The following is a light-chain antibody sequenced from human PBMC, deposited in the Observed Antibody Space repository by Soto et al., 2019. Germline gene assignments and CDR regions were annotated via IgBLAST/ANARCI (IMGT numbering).Light chain of an antibody. CDR1: HSDIGAGYG. CDR2: DTT. J-gene: IGLJ2*01. CDR3: QSFDSSRIGLL. Sequence: QSVLTQPPSVTGAPGQRVTISCTGSHSDIGAGYGVHWYQQFPHSAPKLLIYDTTNRPSGVPDRFSGSRSGTSASLAITGLQAEDAADYYCQSFDSSRIGLLFGGGTKVTVL. V-gene: IGLV1-40*01.